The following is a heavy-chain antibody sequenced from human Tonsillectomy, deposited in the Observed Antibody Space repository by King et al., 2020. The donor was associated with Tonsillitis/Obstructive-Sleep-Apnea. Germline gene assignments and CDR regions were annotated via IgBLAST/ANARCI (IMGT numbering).Heavy chain of an antibody. V-gene: IGHV3-43*02. CDR1: GFTFDDYA. J-gene: IGHJ4*02. CDR2: ISGDGVGT. CDR3: ARSSGFYPWGDY. Sequence: QLVQSGGGVVQPGGSLRLSCAASGFTFDDYAMHWVRHAPGKGLEWVSLISGDGVGTYYADSVKGRFTISRDNSKNSLYLHMNSLRTEDTALYYCARSSGFYPWGDYWGQGTLVTVSS. D-gene: IGHD3-22*01.